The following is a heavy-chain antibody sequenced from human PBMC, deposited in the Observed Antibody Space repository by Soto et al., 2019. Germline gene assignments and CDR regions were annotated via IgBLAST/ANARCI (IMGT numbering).Heavy chain of an antibody. Sequence: EVQLVESGGGLIQPGGSLKLSCAASGFTVGNNYMSWVRQAPGKGLEWVSLIYSTGTTKYADSVKGRFTVSRDNAKNTLYLQMNSLRGEDTAVYYWAKDGIGSGSNYHSFGYWGQGTLVTVSS. CDR3: AKDGIGSGSNYHSFGY. D-gene: IGHD3-10*01. CDR2: IYSTGTT. V-gene: IGHV3-53*01. CDR1: GFTVGNNY. J-gene: IGHJ4*02.